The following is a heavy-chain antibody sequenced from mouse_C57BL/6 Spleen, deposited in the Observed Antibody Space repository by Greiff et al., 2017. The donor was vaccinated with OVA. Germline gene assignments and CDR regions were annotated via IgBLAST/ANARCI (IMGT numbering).Heavy chain of an antibody. CDR2: IDPSDSET. CDR3: AREGGITTEGFAY. D-gene: IGHD1-1*01. CDR1: GYTFTSYW. Sequence: VQLKQPGAELVRPGSSVKLSCKASGYTFTSYWMHWVKQRPIQGLEWIGNIDPSDSETHYNQKFKDKATLTVDKSSSTAYMQRSSLTSEDSAVYYCAREGGITTEGFAYWGQGTLVTVSA. V-gene: IGHV1-52*01. J-gene: IGHJ3*01.